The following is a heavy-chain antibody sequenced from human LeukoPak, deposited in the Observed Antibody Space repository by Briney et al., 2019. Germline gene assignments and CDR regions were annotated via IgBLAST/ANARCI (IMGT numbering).Heavy chain of an antibody. D-gene: IGHD3-10*01. CDR1: GFTFSSYA. J-gene: IGHJ5*02. V-gene: IGHV3-23*01. CDR2: INGSGGST. Sequence: GGSLRLSCAASGFTFSSYALSWVRQAPGRGLDGVSAINGSGGSTYYADAGKGRFSVSRDNSKITLYLQINSLRADDKVVYYCARTDISGASPVTHDNWFDPWGQGTLVTVSS. CDR3: ARTDISGASPVTHDNWFDP.